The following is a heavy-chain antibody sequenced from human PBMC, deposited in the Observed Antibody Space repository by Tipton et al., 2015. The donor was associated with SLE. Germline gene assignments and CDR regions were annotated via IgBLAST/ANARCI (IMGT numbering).Heavy chain of an antibody. D-gene: IGHD3-16*01. Sequence: TLSLTCTVSGGSISSNIHYWAWIRQPPGKGLEWIGTIYYSGNTYYNPSLKSRVTISVDTSKNQFSLNLNSVTAADTAVYYCARGVSGYFHYCYMDVWGRGTTVTISS. CDR3: ARGVSGYFHYCYMDV. CDR2: IYYSGNT. J-gene: IGHJ6*03. V-gene: IGHV4-39*01. CDR1: GGSISSNIHY.